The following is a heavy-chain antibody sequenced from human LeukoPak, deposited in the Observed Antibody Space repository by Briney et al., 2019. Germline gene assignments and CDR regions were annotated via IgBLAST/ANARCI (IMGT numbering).Heavy chain of an antibody. V-gene: IGHV4-39*01. CDR3: ARYCSGGSCYSFVGGAFDI. Sequence: SETLSLTCTVSGGSISSSSYYWGWLRPPQGQGLEWIGSTYCSWSTYYNPSLKRRVTISVDTTKNQFSLKQSSVTAADTAVYYCARYCSGGSCYSFVGGAFDIWGQGTMVTVSS. CDR2: TYCSWST. D-gene: IGHD2-15*01. J-gene: IGHJ3*02. CDR1: GGSISSSSYY.